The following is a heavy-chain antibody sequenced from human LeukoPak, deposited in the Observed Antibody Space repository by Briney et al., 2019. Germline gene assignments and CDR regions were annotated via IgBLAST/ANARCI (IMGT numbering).Heavy chain of an antibody. D-gene: IGHD2-21*02. CDR3: ARVGPWVTAAV. CDR2: FYYTGNT. CDR1: GGSISSNTYS. Sequence: SETLSLTCDVSGGSISSNTYSWGWIRQPPGKGLERIGSFYYTGNTYYNPSLKSRATISADTSTNQFSLKLSSVAAEDTAVYYCARVGPWVTAAVWGQGTMVTVSS. J-gene: IGHJ3*01. V-gene: IGHV4-39*07.